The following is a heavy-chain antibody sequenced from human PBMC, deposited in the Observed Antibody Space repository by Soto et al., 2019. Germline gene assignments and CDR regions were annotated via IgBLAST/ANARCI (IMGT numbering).Heavy chain of an antibody. V-gene: IGHV1-18*01. CDR2: ISAYNGNT. CDR3: ARDHFYGGNPGY. J-gene: IGHJ4*02. CDR1: GDSFTSYG. Sequence: ASVKVSCEASGDSFTSYGISWVRQAPGQGLEWMGWISAYNGNTNYAQKLQGRVTMTTDTSTSTAYMELRSLRSDDTAVYYCARDHFYGGNPGYWGQGTLVTVSS. D-gene: IGHD2-15*01.